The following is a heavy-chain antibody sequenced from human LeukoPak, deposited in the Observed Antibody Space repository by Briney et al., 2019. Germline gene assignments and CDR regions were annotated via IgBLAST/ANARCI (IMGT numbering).Heavy chain of an antibody. V-gene: IGHV1-69*04. CDR1: GVTFRNHA. D-gene: IGHD1-7*01. Sequence: GASVKVSCKASGVTFRNHAISWVRQAPGHGLEWMGRIIAILDVEDYAQKLQGRVTITADTSTSTAYMELSSLTSEDTAVYYCVIMEIRDTGFHNGVDVWGQGTTVTVS. CDR2: IIAILDVE. CDR3: VIMEIRDTGFHNGVDV. J-gene: IGHJ6*02.